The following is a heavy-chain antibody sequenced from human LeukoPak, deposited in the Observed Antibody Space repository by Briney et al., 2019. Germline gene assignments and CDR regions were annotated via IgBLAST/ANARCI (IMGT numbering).Heavy chain of an antibody. D-gene: IGHD3-22*01. Sequence: PSETLSLTCTVSGGSIRSSYWSWFRQPAGKGLEWIGRIYTSGSTNYNPSLESRVTMSLDTSKNHFSLNLRSVTAADTAVYFCATDDYDSAVYSYWGQGTLVTVSS. CDR1: GGSIRSSY. J-gene: IGHJ4*02. V-gene: IGHV4-4*07. CDR3: ATDDYDSAVYSY. CDR2: IYTSGST.